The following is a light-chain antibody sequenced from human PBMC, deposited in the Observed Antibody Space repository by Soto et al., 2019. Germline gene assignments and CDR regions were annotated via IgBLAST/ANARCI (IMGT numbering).Light chain of an antibody. V-gene: IGKV1-39*01. CDR3: QQSYSAPRT. J-gene: IGKJ2*01. CDR2: AAS. CDR1: QSITNY. Sequence: DIQMTQSPSSLPASVGDRVTITCRASQSITNYLSWYQQRPGKAPKLLIHAASNLQSGVPSRFSGSGSETDVSLTISSLQPEDFATYYCQQSYSAPRTFGQGTKVEIK.